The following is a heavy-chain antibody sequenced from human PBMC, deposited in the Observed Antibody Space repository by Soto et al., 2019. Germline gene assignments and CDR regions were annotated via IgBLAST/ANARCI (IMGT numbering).Heavy chain of an antibody. Sequence: EASVKVSCKTSGYTFTRNGISWVRQAPGQGLEWMGWISPNSGNIKYAQKLQGRVIMTTDTSTSTAYMELRSLRSDDTAVYYCVKDRDSNSWPSRDVWGPGTTGTVS. CDR1: GYTFTRNG. CDR3: VKDRDSNSWPSRDV. V-gene: IGHV1-18*01. CDR2: ISPNSGNI. J-gene: IGHJ6*02. D-gene: IGHD3-22*01.